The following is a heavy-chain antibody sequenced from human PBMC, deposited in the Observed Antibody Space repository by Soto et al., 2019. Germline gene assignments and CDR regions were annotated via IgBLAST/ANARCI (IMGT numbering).Heavy chain of an antibody. J-gene: IGHJ4*02. CDR2: IIPISGAA. CDR3: ARDMTRTVVPYFDF. D-gene: IGHD1-7*01. Sequence: QVQLVQSGAEVKKPGSSVKVSGKASGGTFSNYVVNWVRQAPGQGLEWMGRIIPISGAANYAQKFQGRVTITAEKSTSTSYMELSSLRSEDTAVYYCARDMTRTVVPYFDFWGQGTLVTVSS. CDR1: GGTFSNYV. V-gene: IGHV1-69*06.